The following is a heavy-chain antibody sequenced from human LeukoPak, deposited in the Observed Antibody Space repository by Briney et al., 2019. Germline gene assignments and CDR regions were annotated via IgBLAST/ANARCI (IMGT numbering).Heavy chain of an antibody. V-gene: IGHV4-39*02. J-gene: IGHJ4*02. CDR2: IYNSVNT. Sequence: SETLSLTCTVSGGSISSYYWAWIRQSPGKGLEWIGSIYNSVNTYYNPSLQSRVTISVDPSENHFSLKLSSVTAADTAVYYRASYSYDSSGYSELDDWGQGTLVTVSA. D-gene: IGHD3-22*01. CDR3: ASYSYDSSGYSELDD. CDR1: GGSISSYY.